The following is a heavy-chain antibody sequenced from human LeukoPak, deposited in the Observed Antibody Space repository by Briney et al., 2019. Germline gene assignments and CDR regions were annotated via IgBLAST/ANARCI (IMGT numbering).Heavy chain of an antibody. CDR2: ISSSGSTI. J-gene: IGHJ4*02. V-gene: IGHV3-48*03. CDR3: AREEQELSVVTAILGD. CDR1: GFTFSSYE. D-gene: IGHD2-21*02. Sequence: PGGSLRLSCAASGFTFSSYEMNWVRQAPGKGLEWVSYISSSGSTIYYADSVKGRFTIPRDNAKNSLYLQMNSLRAEDTAVYYCAREEQELSVVTAILGDWGQGTLVTVSS.